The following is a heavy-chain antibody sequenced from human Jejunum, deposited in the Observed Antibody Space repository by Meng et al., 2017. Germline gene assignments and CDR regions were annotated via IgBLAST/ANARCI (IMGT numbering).Heavy chain of an antibody. CDR1: GDSISSDNW. D-gene: IGHD6-19*01. CDR3: ARKGGTYSTGHFPHFDY. Sequence: VQLQEPGPGLVKPSGTLSLTCAVPGDSISSDNWWSWVRQPPGKGPEWIGDIFRTGTSNYSPSLRSRVAIYMDKSKNQFSLSLNSVTAADTAVYYCARKGGTYSTGHFPHFDYWGQGTLVTVSS. V-gene: IGHV4-4*02. CDR2: IFRTGTS. J-gene: IGHJ4*02.